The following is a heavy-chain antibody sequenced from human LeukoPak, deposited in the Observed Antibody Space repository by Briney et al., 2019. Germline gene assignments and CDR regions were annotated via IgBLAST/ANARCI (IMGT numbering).Heavy chain of an antibody. CDR1: GYTFTGYY. V-gene: IGHV1-46*01. D-gene: IGHD3-22*01. J-gene: IGHJ4*02. CDR2: INPSGGST. CDR3: ARARVPNYYDSSGYSTTFDY. Sequence: ASVKVSCKASGYTFTGYYMHWVRQAPGQGLEWMGIINPSGGSTSYAQKFQGRVTMTRDMSTSTVYMELSSLRSEDTAVYYCARARVPNYYDSSGYSTTFDYWGQGTLVTVSS.